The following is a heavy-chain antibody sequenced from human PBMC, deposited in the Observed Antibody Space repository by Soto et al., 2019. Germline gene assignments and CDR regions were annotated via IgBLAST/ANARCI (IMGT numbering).Heavy chain of an antibody. CDR1: DGSFLGNY. Sequence: WGTLSATVAVQDGSFLGNYWSWIRRPPGKGLKWIGEIYHSGSTTYNPALMSRVAISVDTSKYQYSLKLSAANAADTALYCCARASITIFEVVIPSRIWGQGTTVTVSS. J-gene: IGHJ6*02. CDR2: IYHSGST. D-gene: IGHD3-3*02. V-gene: IGHV4-34*01. CDR3: ARASITIFEVVIPSRI.